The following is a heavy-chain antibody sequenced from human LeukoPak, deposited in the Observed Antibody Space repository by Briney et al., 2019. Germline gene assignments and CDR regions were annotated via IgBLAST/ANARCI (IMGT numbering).Heavy chain of an antibody. J-gene: IGHJ4*02. D-gene: IGHD4-23*01. V-gene: IGHV3-23*01. CDR3: AKDRWRVPGLLDY. CDR1: GFTFSSYA. CDR2: ISGSGGST. Sequence: PGGSLRLSCAASGFTFSSYAMSWVRQAPGQGLEWVSAISGSGGSTYYADSAKGRFTISRDNSKNTLYLQMNSLRAEDTAVYYCAKDRWRVPGLLDYWGQGTLVTVSS.